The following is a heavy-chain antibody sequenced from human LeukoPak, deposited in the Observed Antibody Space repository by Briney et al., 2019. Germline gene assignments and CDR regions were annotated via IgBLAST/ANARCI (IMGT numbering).Heavy chain of an antibody. Sequence: GGSLRLSCAASGFTFSTYSMNWVRQAPGKGLEWVSSISSGSNFIYYADSVKGRFTTSRDNAKNSLYLQMNSLRAEDTAVYYCARGRRDQNFDPWGQGTLVTVSS. D-gene: IGHD2/OR15-2a*01. J-gene: IGHJ5*02. CDR1: GFTFSTYS. V-gene: IGHV3-21*01. CDR2: ISSGSNFI. CDR3: ARGRRDQNFDP.